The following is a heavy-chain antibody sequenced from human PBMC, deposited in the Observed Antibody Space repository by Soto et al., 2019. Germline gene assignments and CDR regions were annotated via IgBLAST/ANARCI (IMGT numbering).Heavy chain of an antibody. Sequence: PGGSLRLSCAASGFTFSSYGMHWVRQAPGKGLEWVAVISYDGSNKYYADSVKGRFTISRDNSKNTLYLQMNSLRAEDTAVYYCAKTGGSSWGQGTLVTVSS. D-gene: IGHD2-2*01. CDR3: AKTGGSS. CDR1: GFTFSSYG. J-gene: IGHJ4*02. CDR2: ISYDGSNK. V-gene: IGHV3-30*18.